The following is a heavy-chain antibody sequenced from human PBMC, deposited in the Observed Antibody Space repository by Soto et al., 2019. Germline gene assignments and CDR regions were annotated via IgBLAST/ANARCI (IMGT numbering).Heavy chain of an antibody. CDR3: AAGGGSYPYYFDY. J-gene: IGHJ4*02. CDR2: IVVGSGNT. V-gene: IGHV1-58*02. D-gene: IGHD1-26*01. CDR1: GFTFTSSA. Sequence: ASVKVSCKASGFTFTSSAMQWVRQARGQRLEWIGWIVVGSGNTNYAQKFQERVTITRDKSTSTAYMELSSLRSEDTAVYYCAAGGGSYPYYFDYWGQGTLVTVSS.